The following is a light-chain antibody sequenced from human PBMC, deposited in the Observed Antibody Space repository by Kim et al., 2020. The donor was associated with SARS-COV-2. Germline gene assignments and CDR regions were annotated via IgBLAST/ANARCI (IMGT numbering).Light chain of an antibody. V-gene: IGLV3-1*01. J-gene: IGLJ3*02. Sequence: SVSPEQPASTTWSGNKLGDNYACWYQQKAGQPPVLVIYQESKRPSVIHQRFSGSNSGNTATLTISGTQTMDEADYYCRAWDGNTSVFGGGTQLTVL. CDR3: RAWDGNTSV. CDR1: KLGDNY. CDR2: QES.